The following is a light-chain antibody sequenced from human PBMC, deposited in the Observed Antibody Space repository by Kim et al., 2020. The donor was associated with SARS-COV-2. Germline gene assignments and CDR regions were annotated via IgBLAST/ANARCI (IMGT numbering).Light chain of an antibody. V-gene: IGLV2-14*04. CDR3: SSRTTSATLV. CDR2: DVS. CDR1: SHDVSGYNH. Sequence: GRSHTFSLTGTSHDVSGYNHVSWYQQHPGKAPTLMIYDVSKRPSGVSNRFSGSKSDNTASLTISGLQAEDEADYYCSSRTTSATLVFGGGTKLTV. J-gene: IGLJ3*02.